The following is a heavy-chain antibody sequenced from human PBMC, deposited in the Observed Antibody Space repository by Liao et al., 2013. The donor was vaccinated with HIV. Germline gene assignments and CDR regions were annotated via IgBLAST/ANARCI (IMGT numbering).Heavy chain of an antibody. D-gene: IGHD2-15*01. Sequence: QVQLQESGPGLVKPSETLSLTCTVSGGSISSYYWSWIRQPAGKGLEWIGRIYVSGDTNYNPSLKSRVTMSVDTSKTHLSLKLSSVTAADTAVYYCARAGGYCSGGSCYGAFDIWGQGTMVTVSS. J-gene: IGHJ3*02. CDR3: ARAGGYCSGGSCYGAFDI. V-gene: IGHV4-4*07. CDR1: GGSISSYY. CDR2: IYVSGDT.